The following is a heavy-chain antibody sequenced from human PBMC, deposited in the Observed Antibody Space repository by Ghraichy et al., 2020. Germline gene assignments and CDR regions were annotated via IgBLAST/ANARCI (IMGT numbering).Heavy chain of an antibody. D-gene: IGHD2-2*01. J-gene: IGHJ4*02. CDR2: ISAYNGDT. Sequence: ASVKVSCKTYGFTFDINGISWVRQAPGQGLEWMGWISAYNGDTHYAQNVQGRVTMTTDTFTSTAYMELRSLRSDDTAVYYCARDGAMSASNCDHWGQGTLVTVSS. CDR1: GFTFDING. CDR3: ARDGAMSASNCDH. V-gene: IGHV1-18*01.